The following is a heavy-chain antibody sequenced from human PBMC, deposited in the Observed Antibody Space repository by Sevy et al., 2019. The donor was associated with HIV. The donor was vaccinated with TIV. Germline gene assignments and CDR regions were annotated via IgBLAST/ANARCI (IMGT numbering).Heavy chain of an antibody. CDR2: MSYDGGNK. J-gene: IGHJ4*02. V-gene: IGHV3-30-3*01. Sequence: GGSLRLSCAVSGFTFSRYAMHWVRQAPGKGLEWVAVMSYDGGNKYYADSVKGRFTISRDNSKNTLFLHMNSLRAEDTAVYYCARIGMGQTYGTPPWYWGQGTLVTDSS. CDR1: GFTFSRYA. CDR3: ARIGMGQTYGTPPWY. D-gene: IGHD3-10*01.